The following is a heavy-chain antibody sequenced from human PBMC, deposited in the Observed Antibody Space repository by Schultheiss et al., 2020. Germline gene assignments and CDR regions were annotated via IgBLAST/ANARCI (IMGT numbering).Heavy chain of an antibody. J-gene: IGHJ4*02. V-gene: IGHV1-46*01. D-gene: IGHD3-3*01. Sequence: GESLKITCKASGYTFTSYYMHWVRQAPGQGLEWMGIINPSGGSTSYAQKFQGRVTMTRDTSISTAYMELSSLRSEDTAVYYCTIDVDDFWSGYPNYWGQGTLVTVSS. CDR2: INPSGGST. CDR1: GYTFTSYY. CDR3: TIDVDDFWSGYPNY.